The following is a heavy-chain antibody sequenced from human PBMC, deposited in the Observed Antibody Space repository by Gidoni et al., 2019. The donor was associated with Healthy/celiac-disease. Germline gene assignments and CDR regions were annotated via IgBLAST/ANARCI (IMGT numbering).Heavy chain of an antibody. J-gene: IGHJ4*02. D-gene: IGHD6-13*01. CDR3: ARESRSSSFDY. CDR2: IWYDGSNK. Sequence: QVQLVESGVGVVQPGRSLRLSCAASGFTFSSYGMHWVRQAPGKGLEWVAVIWYDGSNKYYADSVKGRFTISRDNSKNTLYLQMNSLRAEDTAVYYCARESRSSSFDYWGQGTLVTVSS. V-gene: IGHV3-33*01. CDR1: GFTFSSYG.